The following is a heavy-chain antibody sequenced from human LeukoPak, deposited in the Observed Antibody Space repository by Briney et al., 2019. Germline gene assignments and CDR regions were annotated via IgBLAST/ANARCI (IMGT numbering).Heavy chain of an antibody. D-gene: IGHD2/OR15-2a*01. Sequence: AASVKVTCKASGYTFTSYYMHWVRQAPGQGLEWMGIINPSGGSTSYAQKFQGRVTMTRDTSTSTVYMELSSLRSEDTAVYYCARMNIVHYYFDYWGQGTLVTVSS. CDR1: GYTFTSYY. J-gene: IGHJ4*02. CDR3: ARMNIVHYYFDY. CDR2: INPSGGST. V-gene: IGHV1-46*01.